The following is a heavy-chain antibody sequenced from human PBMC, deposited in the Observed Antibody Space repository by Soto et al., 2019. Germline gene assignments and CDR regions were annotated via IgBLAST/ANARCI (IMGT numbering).Heavy chain of an antibody. CDR2: ISSSGSTI. Sequence: GGSLRLSCAASGFTFSSYEMNWLRQAPGKWLEWVSYISSSGSTIFYADSVKGRFTISRDNAKNSLYLQMNSLRAEDTAVYYCARDDGLGLAPYYGMDVWGQGXTVTVYS. CDR3: ARDDGLGLAPYYGMDV. D-gene: IGHD3-10*01. J-gene: IGHJ6*02. CDR1: GFTFSSYE. V-gene: IGHV3-48*03.